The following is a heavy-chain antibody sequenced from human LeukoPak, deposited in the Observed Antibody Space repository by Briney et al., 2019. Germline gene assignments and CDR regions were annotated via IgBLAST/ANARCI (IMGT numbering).Heavy chain of an antibody. Sequence: GGSLRLSCAASGFTFSSYNMNWVRQAPGKGLEWVSSISSSSSYIYHADSVKGRFTISRDNAKNSLYLQMNSLRAEDTAVYYCARDRIAVAGIPQYYFDYWGQGTLVTVSS. CDR1: GFTFSSYN. J-gene: IGHJ4*02. CDR2: ISSSSSYI. D-gene: IGHD6-19*01. V-gene: IGHV3-21*01. CDR3: ARDRIAVAGIPQYYFDY.